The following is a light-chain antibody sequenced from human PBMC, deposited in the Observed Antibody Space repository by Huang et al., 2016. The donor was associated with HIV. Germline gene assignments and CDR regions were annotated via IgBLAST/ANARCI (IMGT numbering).Light chain of an antibody. CDR2: LGS. V-gene: IGKV2-28*01. Sequence: DIVMTQSPLSLPVTPGEPASISCRSRQSLRHSNGYNYLDWYLQKPGQSPQLLIYLGSNRASGVPDRFSGSGSGTDFTLKISRVEAEDVGVYYCMQALQTPTFGQGTKVEIK. CDR3: MQALQTPT. J-gene: IGKJ1*01. CDR1: QSLRHSNGYNY.